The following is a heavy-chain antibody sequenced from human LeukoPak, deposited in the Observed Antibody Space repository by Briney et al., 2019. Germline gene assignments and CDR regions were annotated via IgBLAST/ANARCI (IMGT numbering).Heavy chain of an antibody. D-gene: IGHD3-10*01. CDR1: GVMFPSYW. J-gene: IGHJ4*02. Sequence: GGSLRLSCAASGVMFPSYWMTWVRQAPGKGLKWVANIKQDGSEKYYVDSVKGRFTISRDNAKNSVYLQMNSLRAEDTAVYYCARRHHFGFLDSWGQGTLVTVSS. CDR3: ARRHHFGFLDS. V-gene: IGHV3-7*04. CDR2: IKQDGSEK.